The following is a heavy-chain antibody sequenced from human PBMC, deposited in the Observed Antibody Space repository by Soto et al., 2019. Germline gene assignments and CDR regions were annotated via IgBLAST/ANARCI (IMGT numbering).Heavy chain of an antibody. J-gene: IGHJ4*02. D-gene: IGHD1-7*01. CDR1: GYTFTSYG. CDR2: ISAYNGNT. CDR3: ARDNINYVSEALDY. V-gene: IGHV1-18*01. Sequence: ASVKVSCKASGYTFTSYGISWVRQAPGQGLEWMGWISAYNGNTNYAQKLQGRVTMTTDTSTSTAYMELRSLRSDDTAVYYCARDNINYVSEALDYWGQGTLVTVSS.